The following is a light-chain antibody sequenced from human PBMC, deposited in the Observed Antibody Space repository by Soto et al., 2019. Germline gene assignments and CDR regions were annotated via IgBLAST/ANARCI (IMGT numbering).Light chain of an antibody. CDR2: DAS. Sequence: EIVLTQSPGTLSLSPGERATLSCRASQSVSSNLAWYQQKPGQAPRLLIYDASNRATGIPARFSGSGSGTDFTLTISSLEPEDFAVYYCQQRSNFGQGTRLEI. J-gene: IGKJ5*01. CDR1: QSVSSN. CDR3: QQRSN. V-gene: IGKV3-11*01.